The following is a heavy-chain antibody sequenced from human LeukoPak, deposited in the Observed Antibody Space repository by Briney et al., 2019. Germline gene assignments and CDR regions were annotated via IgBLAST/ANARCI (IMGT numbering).Heavy chain of an antibody. CDR2: IRSKADGGTP. J-gene: IGHJ4*02. CDR3: TTRSPARYCSDGACYSSADY. V-gene: IGHV3-15*07. D-gene: IGHD2-15*01. CDR1: GLAFSSYS. Sequence: GRSLRLSCVASGLAFSSYSMHWVRQAPGKGLEWVGHIRSKADGGTPDYIAPVKGRFTISRDDSKDTLYLQMNSLNTEDTAMYYCTTRSPARYCSDGACYSSADYWGQGTLVTVSS.